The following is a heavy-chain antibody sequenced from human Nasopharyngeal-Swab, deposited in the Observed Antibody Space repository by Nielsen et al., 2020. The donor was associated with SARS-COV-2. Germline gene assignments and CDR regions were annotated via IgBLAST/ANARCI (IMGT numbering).Heavy chain of an antibody. CDR1: GFSLSTSAMC. Sequence: SGPTLVPPTQTLTLTCTFSGFSLSTSAMCVSWIRQPPGKALEWLARIDWDDDKYYSTSLKTRLTISKDTSKNQVVLTMTNMDPVDTATYYCARIMVPTVTTDYWGQGTLVTVSS. CDR2: IDWDDDK. CDR3: ARIMVPTVTTDY. J-gene: IGHJ4*02. D-gene: IGHD4-17*01. V-gene: IGHV2-70*11.